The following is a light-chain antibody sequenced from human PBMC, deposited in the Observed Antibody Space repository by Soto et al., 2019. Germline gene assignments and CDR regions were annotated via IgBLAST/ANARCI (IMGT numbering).Light chain of an antibody. Sequence: IVLTQSPGTLSLSPGERATLSCRASHSVSSSYLAWYQQKPGQAPRLLIYGASSRATGIPDRFSGSGSGTEFTLTISSLQSEDFAVYYCQQYNNWPRTFGQGTRLEI. V-gene: IGKV3-20*01. J-gene: IGKJ5*01. CDR3: QQYNNWPRT. CDR1: HSVSSSY. CDR2: GAS.